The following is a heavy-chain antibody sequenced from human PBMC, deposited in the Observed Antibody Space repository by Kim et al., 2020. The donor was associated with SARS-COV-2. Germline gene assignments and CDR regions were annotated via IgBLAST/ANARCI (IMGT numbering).Heavy chain of an antibody. D-gene: IGHD4-4*01. V-gene: IGHV4-59*13. J-gene: IGHJ3*02. CDR3: ARDRGNYDNAFDI. Sequence: SETLSLTCTVSGGSISSYYWSWIRQPPGKGLEWIGYIYYSGSTNYNPSLKSRVTISVDTSKNQFSLKLSSVTAADTAVYYCARDRGNYDNAFDIWGQGTMVTVSS. CDR1: GGSISSYY. CDR2: IYYSGST.